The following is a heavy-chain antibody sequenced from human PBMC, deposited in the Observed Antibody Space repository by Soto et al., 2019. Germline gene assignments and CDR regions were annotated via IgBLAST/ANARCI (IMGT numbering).Heavy chain of an antibody. V-gene: IGHV3-15*01. Sequence: GGSLRLSCAASGFTFSNAWMSWVRQAPGKGLEWVGRIKSKTDGGTTDYAAPVKGRFTISRDDSKNTLYLQMNSLKTEDTAVYYCTTDLRDYYDSSGYYYIPFDYWGQGTLVTVSP. J-gene: IGHJ4*02. CDR2: IKSKTDGGTT. CDR1: GFTFSNAW. CDR3: TTDLRDYYDSSGYYYIPFDY. D-gene: IGHD3-22*01.